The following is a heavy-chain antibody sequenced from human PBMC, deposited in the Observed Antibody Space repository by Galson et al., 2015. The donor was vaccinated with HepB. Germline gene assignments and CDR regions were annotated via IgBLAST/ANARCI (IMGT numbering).Heavy chain of an antibody. CDR1: GFTFSSYA. Sequence: SLRLSCAASGFTFSSYAMSWVRQAPGKGLEWVAGIGNDGFAAYYAESVKGRFTISRDNSKNTLYLQLNSLRAEDTAVYYCMCFWELRRPGYWGQGTLVTVSS. J-gene: IGHJ4*02. V-gene: IGHV3-23*01. CDR3: MCFWELRRPGY. D-gene: IGHD1-7*01. CDR2: IGNDGFAA.